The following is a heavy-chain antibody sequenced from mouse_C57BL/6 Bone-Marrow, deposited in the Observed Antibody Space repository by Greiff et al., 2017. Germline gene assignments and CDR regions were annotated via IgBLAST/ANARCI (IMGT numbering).Heavy chain of an antibody. D-gene: IGHD1-1*01. Sequence: EVKLVASGGGLVKPGGSLKLSCAASGFTFSDYGMHWVRQAPEKGLEWVAYISSGSSTIYYADTVKGRFTITRDNAKNTLYLQMTSLRSEDTAMYYCAMPYYGDCDYWGQGTTLTVSS. CDR3: AMPYYGDCDY. J-gene: IGHJ2*01. CDR2: ISSGSSTI. CDR1: GFTFSDYG. V-gene: IGHV5-17*01.